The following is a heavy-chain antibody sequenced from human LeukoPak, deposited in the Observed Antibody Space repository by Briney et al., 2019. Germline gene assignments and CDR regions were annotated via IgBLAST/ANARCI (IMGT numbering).Heavy chain of an antibody. J-gene: IGHJ4*02. CDR2: MNSDGSSI. D-gene: IGHD6-19*01. CDR1: GFTFSSFR. V-gene: IGHV3-74*01. Sequence: GGSLRLSCAGSGFTFSSFRMHWVRQGPGKGLVWVSGMNSDGSSIVYADSVKGRFTISRDNAKNMLYLQMNSLRAEDTAVYYCARDWDGSGWPFDYWGQGTLVTVSS. CDR3: ARDWDGSGWPFDY.